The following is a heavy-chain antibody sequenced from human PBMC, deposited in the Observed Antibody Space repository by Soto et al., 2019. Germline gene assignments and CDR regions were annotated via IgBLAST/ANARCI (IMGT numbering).Heavy chain of an antibody. J-gene: IGHJ4*02. CDR1: GFTFSSYA. V-gene: IGHV3-30-3*01. CDR3: ARDGKAAGNFDY. Sequence: QVQLVESGGGVVQPGRSLRLSCAASGFTFSSYAMHWVRQAPGKGLEWVAVISYDGSNKYYADSVKGRFTISRDNSKNTLYLQMNSLRAEDTAVYYCARDGKAAGNFDYWGQGTLVTVSS. CDR2: ISYDGSNK. D-gene: IGHD6-13*01.